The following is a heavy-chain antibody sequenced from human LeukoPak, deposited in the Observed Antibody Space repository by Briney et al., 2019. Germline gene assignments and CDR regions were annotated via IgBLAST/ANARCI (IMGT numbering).Heavy chain of an antibody. CDR2: IYYSGST. CDR1: GGSISSYY. J-gene: IGHJ4*02. Sequence: PSETLSLTCTVSGGSISSYYWGWIRQPPGNGLEWIGYIYYSGSTYYNPSLKSRVTISVDTSKNQFSLKLSSVTAADTAVYYCATNLKGDFDYWGQGTLVTVSS. V-gene: IGHV4-59*08. CDR3: ATNLKGDFDY.